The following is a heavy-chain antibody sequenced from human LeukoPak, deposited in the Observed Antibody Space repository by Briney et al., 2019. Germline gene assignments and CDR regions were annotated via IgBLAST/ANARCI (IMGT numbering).Heavy chain of an antibody. CDR1: GGSGGSISSSNY. Sequence: SGTLSLTCAVSGGSGGSISSSNYWSWVRQPPGKGLEWIGEIYHSGSTNYNPSLKSRVTISVDKSKNQFSLKLSSVTAADTAVYYCARGSYSSSWYTIDYWGQGTLVTVSS. CDR3: ARGSYSSSWYTIDY. CDR2: IYHSGST. J-gene: IGHJ4*02. D-gene: IGHD6-13*01. V-gene: IGHV4-4*02.